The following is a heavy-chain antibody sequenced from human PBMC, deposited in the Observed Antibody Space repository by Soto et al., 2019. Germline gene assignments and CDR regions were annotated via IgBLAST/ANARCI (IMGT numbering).Heavy chain of an antibody. CDR1: AGSFSGYY. J-gene: IGHJ5*02. CDR3: ARRVLYYDILTGYYIRGYNWFDP. D-gene: IGHD3-9*01. Sequence: SETLSLTCAVYAGSFSGYYWSWIRQPPGKGLEWIGEINHSGSTNYNPSLKSRVTISVDTSKNQFSLKLSSVTAADTAVYYCARRVLYYDILTGYYIRGYNWFDPWGQGTLVTVSS. V-gene: IGHV4-34*01. CDR2: INHSGST.